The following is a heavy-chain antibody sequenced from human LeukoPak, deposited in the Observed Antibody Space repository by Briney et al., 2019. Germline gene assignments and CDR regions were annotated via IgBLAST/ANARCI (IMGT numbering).Heavy chain of an antibody. D-gene: IGHD3-10*01. J-gene: IGHJ4*02. CDR2: VSGRT. CDR1: RDSLANYF. V-gene: IGHV4-59*01. Sequence: SETLSLTCSVSRDSLANYFWSWVRQPPGKGLEWIGYVSGRTEYIPSLQSRVTISKDTSKNQFSLRLNSVTAADTAVYYCARGVFGAYFDYWGQGMLVIVSS. CDR3: ARGVFGAYFDY.